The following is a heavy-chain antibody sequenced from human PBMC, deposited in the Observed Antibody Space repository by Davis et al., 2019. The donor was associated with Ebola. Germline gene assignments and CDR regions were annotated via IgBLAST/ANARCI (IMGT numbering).Heavy chain of an antibody. CDR2: IQSKAVGETT. J-gene: IGHJ4*02. CDR3: YTVTGGYDFLTGY. Sequence: PGGSLRLSCAASGFTFSNAWMSWVRQAPGKGLEWVGRIQSKAVGETTDYAAPVKGRFTISRDDSKDTLYLQMNSLKTEDTAVYYCYTVTGGYDFLTGYWGQGTLVTVSS. CDR1: GFTFSNAW. D-gene: IGHD5-12*01. V-gene: IGHV3-15*01.